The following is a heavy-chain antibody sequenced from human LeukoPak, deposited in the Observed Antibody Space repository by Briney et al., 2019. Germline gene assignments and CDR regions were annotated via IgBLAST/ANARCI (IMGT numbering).Heavy chain of an antibody. Sequence: GGSLRLSCAASGFTFSSYEMNWVRQAPGKGLEWVSYISSSSSTIYYADSVKGRFTISRDNAKNSLYLQMNSLRAEDTAVYYCARDLDSSGPDYWGQGTLVTVSS. J-gene: IGHJ4*02. CDR2: ISSSSSTI. CDR3: ARDLDSSGPDY. D-gene: IGHD3-22*01. V-gene: IGHV3-48*01. CDR1: GFTFSSYE.